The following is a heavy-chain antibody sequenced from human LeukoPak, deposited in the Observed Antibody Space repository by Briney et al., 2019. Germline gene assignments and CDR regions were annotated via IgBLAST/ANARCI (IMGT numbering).Heavy chain of an antibody. Sequence: GGSLRLSCAASGFTFSSYAIHWVRQAQGKGLEWVAVISYDGTYKYYADSVKGRFNISRDNSKNTLYLQMNSLRAEDTAVYYCAKNPADIVVVPADEGAFYWGQGTLVTVSS. CDR1: GFTFSSYA. J-gene: IGHJ4*02. V-gene: IGHV3-30-3*01. D-gene: IGHD2-2*01. CDR2: ISYDGTYK. CDR3: AKNPADIVVVPADEGAFY.